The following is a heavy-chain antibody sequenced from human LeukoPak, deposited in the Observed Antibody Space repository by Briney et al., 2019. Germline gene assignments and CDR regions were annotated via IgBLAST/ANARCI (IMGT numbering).Heavy chain of an antibody. D-gene: IGHD6-25*01. J-gene: IGHJ4*02. Sequence: PSETLSLTCGLSGGSITTTNFWSRVRQTRGQGLEWIGEVSVSGLSDYNPSLRGRVTMSLDTSKNHLSLKLTSVTAADTAVYYCTRENAAFSPFGYWGQGILVTV. CDR1: GGSITTTNF. CDR3: TRENAAFSPFGY. V-gene: IGHV4-4*02. CDR2: VSVSGLS.